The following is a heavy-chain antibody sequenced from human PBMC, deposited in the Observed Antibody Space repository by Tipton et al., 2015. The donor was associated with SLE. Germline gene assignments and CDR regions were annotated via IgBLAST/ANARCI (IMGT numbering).Heavy chain of an antibody. CDR3: ARDARITIFGVGYYYMDV. D-gene: IGHD3-3*01. CDR2: IIPFLGTA. Sequence: QSGAEVKKSGSSVKVSCKAAGGAFTTYAFIWVRQAPGQGLEWMGGIIPFLGTASYAQKFQGRVTITADKSTTTAYMELNSLRSEATAVYYCARDARITIFGVGYYYMDVWGKGTTVTVSS. CDR1: GGAFTTYA. J-gene: IGHJ6*03. V-gene: IGHV1-69*06.